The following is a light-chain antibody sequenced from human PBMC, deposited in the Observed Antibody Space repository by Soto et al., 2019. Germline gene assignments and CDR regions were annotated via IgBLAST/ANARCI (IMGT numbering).Light chain of an antibody. CDR2: GAS. Sequence: EIVMTQSPATLSMSPGERATLSCRASQSIRSSLAWYQQKPGQAPRLLIYGASTRATGVPASFSGSGSGTEFTLTISSLQSEHFAVYYCQQYNSWPLTFGGGTKGEIK. V-gene: IGKV3-15*01. J-gene: IGKJ4*01. CDR3: QQYNSWPLT. CDR1: QSIRSS.